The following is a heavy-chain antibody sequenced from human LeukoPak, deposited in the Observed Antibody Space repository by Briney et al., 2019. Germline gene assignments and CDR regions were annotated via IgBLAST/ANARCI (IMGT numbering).Heavy chain of an antibody. Sequence: PGGSLRLFRAASGFNDNSKYMSGVGPPPGKGVEWVSVIYSGGSTYYADPVKGRFTISRDNSKNTPYLQRNSLRAEDAAEYYCARIIEAACAFDYWGQGTLVTVSS. CDR1: GFNDNSKY. CDR3: ARIIEAACAFDY. J-gene: IGHJ4*02. CDR2: IYSGGST. D-gene: IGHD6-13*01. V-gene: IGHV3-66*01.